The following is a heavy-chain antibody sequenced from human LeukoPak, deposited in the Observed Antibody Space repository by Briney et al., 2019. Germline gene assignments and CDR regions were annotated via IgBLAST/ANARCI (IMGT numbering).Heavy chain of an antibody. Sequence: SETLSLTCTVSGGSISSYYWSWIRQPAGKGLELIGRIYASGTTNYNPSLKSRVTMSVDTSKNQFSLKLSSVTAADTAVYYCARAPTGTGGWNWFDPWGQGTLVTVSS. CDR2: IYASGTT. CDR3: ARAPTGTGGWNWFDP. CDR1: GGSISSYY. V-gene: IGHV4-4*07. J-gene: IGHJ5*02. D-gene: IGHD1-1*01.